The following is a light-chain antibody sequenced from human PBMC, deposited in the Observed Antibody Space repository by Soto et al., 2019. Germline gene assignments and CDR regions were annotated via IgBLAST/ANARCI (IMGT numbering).Light chain of an antibody. V-gene: IGKV1-33*01. CDR3: QQYDGLPT. Sequence: IPMTQCPSSMSGSXGDRVTINCQASSDISNSLNWYQQTTGXATKVXIYDASNLGTGVTSRFSGSGYGKDFNFSISSLQPEDVATYECQQYDGLPTFGQGTRLEIK. CDR2: DAS. CDR1: SDISNS. J-gene: IGKJ5*01.